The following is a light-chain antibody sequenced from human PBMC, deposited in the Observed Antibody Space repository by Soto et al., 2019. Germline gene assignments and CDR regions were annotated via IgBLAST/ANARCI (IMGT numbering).Light chain of an antibody. CDR3: QQART. Sequence: EIVVTQSPAILSVSPGERATLSCRASQSVRSNLAWYQQKPGQAPRLLIFCASPRATGVPARFSGSGSGTAFTLTISSLQSEDFAVYYCQQARTFGQGTKL. CDR2: CAS. V-gene: IGKV3-15*01. CDR1: QSVRSN. J-gene: IGKJ2*02.